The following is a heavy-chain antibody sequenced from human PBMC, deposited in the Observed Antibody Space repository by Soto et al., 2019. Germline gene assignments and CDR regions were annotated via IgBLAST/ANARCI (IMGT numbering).Heavy chain of an antibody. CDR3: ARDPGGSDFWSGYSTLGYYGMDV. D-gene: IGHD3-3*01. CDR2: IWYDGSNK. V-gene: IGHV3-33*01. Sequence: QPGGSLRLSCAASGFTFSSYGMHWVRQAPGKGLEWVAVIWYDGSNKYYADSVKGRFTISRDNSKNTLYLQMNSLRAEDTAVYYCARDPGGSDFWSGYSTLGYYGMDVRGQGTTVTVSS. CDR1: GFTFSSYG. J-gene: IGHJ6*02.